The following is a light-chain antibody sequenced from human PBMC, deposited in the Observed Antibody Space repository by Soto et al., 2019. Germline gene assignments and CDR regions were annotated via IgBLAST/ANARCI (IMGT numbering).Light chain of an antibody. CDR1: SSDVGGYDY. V-gene: IGLV2-8*01. CDR3: SPYAGSNTFV. J-gene: IGLJ1*01. CDR2: DVS. Sequence: QSVLTQPPSASGSPGQSVTISCTGTSSDVGGYDYVSWHQHHPGKAPKLMLYDVSKRPSGVPDRFSGSKSGNTASLTVSGLQAEDEADYYCSPYAGSNTFVFGTGTKVTVL.